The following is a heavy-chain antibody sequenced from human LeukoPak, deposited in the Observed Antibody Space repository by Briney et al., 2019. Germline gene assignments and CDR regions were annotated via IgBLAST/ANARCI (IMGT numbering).Heavy chain of an antibody. CDR2: INPNSGGT. J-gene: IGHJ4*02. CDR1: GYSFNSYD. Sequence: ASVKVSCKASGYSFNSYDINWLRQAPGQGLEWMGWINPNSGGTNYAQKFQGRVTMTRDTSISTAYMELSRLRSDDTAVYYCARDVGYSYGIDYWGQGTLVTVSS. D-gene: IGHD5-18*01. V-gene: IGHV1-2*02. CDR3: ARDVGYSYGIDY.